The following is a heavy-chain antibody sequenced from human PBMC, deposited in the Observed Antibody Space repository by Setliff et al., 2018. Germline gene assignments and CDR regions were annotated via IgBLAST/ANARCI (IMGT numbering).Heavy chain of an antibody. J-gene: IGHJ3*02. CDR3: ARRPIALAGYRKGAFDI. CDR1: GYTFTGYY. CDR2: VSTYNGDT. Sequence: ASVKVSCKASGYTFTGYYMHWVRQAPGQGLEWMGWVSTYNGDTKYAQNFRGRVTMTTDMSTSTVYMELRTLRSDDTAVYFCARRPIALAGYRKGAFDIWGQGTMVTVS. D-gene: IGHD6-19*01. V-gene: IGHV1-18*04.